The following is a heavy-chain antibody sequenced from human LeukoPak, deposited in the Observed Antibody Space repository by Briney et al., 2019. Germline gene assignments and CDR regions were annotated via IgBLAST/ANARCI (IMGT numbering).Heavy chain of an antibody. D-gene: IGHD3-22*01. CDR2: ISYEGSNK. Sequence: GGSLRLSCAASGFTFSSYAMSWVRQAPGKGLEWVAVISYEGSNKYYTDSVKGRFTISRDNSKNTLNLQMHSLRADDTAVYYCARDTSITMIDSLSWFDPWGQGTLVTVSS. CDR3: ARDTSITMIDSLSWFDP. CDR1: GFTFSSYA. J-gene: IGHJ5*02. V-gene: IGHV3-30*04.